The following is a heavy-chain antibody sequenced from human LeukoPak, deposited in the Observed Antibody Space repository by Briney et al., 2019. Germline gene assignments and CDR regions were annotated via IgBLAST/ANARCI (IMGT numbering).Heavy chain of an antibody. CDR1: GFTFSSYA. Sequence: GGSLRLSCAASGFTFSSYAMSWVRQAPGKGRGWVSALSGSGSSTYYADSVEGRFTISRDNSKNTLYLQMNSLRAEDTAVYFCAKERATTTSFDYWGQGTLVTVSS. V-gene: IGHV3-23*01. J-gene: IGHJ4*02. CDR3: AKERATTTSFDY. CDR2: LSGSGSST. D-gene: IGHD4-11*01.